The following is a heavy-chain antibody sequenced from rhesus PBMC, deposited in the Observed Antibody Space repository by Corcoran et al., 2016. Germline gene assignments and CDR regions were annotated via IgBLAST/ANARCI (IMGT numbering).Heavy chain of an antibody. D-gene: IGHD6-25*01. J-gene: IGHJ4*01. CDR3: VRGAANFDY. Sequence: QLQLQESGPGLVTPSETLSVTCAVSGGSISSSYWSWIRQAPGKGLEWIGYIYGSGSITNYNPSLKSRVTLSVDTSKNQFSLKLSSVTAADTAVYYCVRGAANFDYWGQGVLVTVSS. V-gene: IGHV4-169*01. CDR1: GGSISSSY. CDR2: IYGSGSIT.